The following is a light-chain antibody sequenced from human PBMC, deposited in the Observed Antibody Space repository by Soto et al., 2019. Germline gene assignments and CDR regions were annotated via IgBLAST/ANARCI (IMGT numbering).Light chain of an antibody. CDR3: SSYTSKNTLL. V-gene: IGLV2-14*03. J-gene: IGLJ2*01. CDR1: SSDIGGYDY. Sequence: QSALTQPASVSGSPGQSITISCTGTSSDIGGYDYVSWYQQHPGKAPKVIIFDVSNRPSGISNRFSGSKSGNTASLTISGLQTEDEADYYCSSYTSKNTLLFGGGTKLTVL. CDR2: DVS.